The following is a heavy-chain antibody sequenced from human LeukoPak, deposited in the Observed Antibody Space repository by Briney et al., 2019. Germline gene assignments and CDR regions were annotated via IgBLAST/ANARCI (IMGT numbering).Heavy chain of an antibody. CDR2: INHSGST. J-gene: IGHJ3*02. D-gene: IGHD3-22*01. CDR1: GGSVSDYY. V-gene: IGHV4-34*01. CDR3: ARDVRSDTSAYFGHDVFDI. Sequence: SETLSLTCAVYGGSVSDYYWSWIRQTPGKGLEWMGEINHSGSTNYNPSLKSGVTIVVDTSKNYVSLKLRSVTAADTALYYCARDVRSDTSAYFGHDVFDIWGQGTMVTVSS.